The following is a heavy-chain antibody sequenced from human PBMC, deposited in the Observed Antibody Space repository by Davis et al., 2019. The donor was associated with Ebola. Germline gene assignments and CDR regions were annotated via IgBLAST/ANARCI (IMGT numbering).Heavy chain of an antibody. V-gene: IGHV3-9*01. CDR1: GFTFDDYA. Sequence: GGSLRLSCAASGFTFDDYAMHWVRQAPGKGLEWVSGISWNSGSIGYADSVKGRFTISRDNAKNSLFLQMNNLRAEDTAVYYCANQPAALGTDYWGQGTLVTVSS. CDR3: ANQPAALGTDY. CDR2: ISWNSGSI. J-gene: IGHJ4*02. D-gene: IGHD6-13*01.